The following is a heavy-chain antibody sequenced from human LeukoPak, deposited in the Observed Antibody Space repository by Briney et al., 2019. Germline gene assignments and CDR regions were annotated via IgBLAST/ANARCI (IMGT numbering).Heavy chain of an antibody. D-gene: IGHD4/OR15-4a*01. CDR3: ARSRTPYANYYFGD. J-gene: IGHJ4*02. CDR1: GGTFSTYS. Sequence: GSSVKVSCKASGGTFSTYSTSWVRQAPGQGLEWMGGVIPVFGTSIYAQNFQGRVTITADESTSTAYMELRSLRSDDTAVYYCARSRTPYANYYFGDWGQGTLVTASS. V-gene: IGHV1-69*01. CDR2: VIPVFGTS.